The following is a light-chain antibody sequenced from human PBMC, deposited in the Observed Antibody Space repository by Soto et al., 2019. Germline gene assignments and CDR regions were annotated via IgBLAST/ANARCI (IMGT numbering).Light chain of an antibody. V-gene: IGLV2-11*01. CDR3: CSYAGSYTFV. Sequence: VLTKPRSVTGFPGQSVTISCTGTSSDVGGYNYVSWYQQHPGKAPKLMIYDVSKRPSGVPDRFSGSKSGNTASLTISGLQAEDEADYYCCSYAGSYTFVFGTGTKVTVL. J-gene: IGLJ1*01. CDR1: SSDVGGYNY. CDR2: DVS.